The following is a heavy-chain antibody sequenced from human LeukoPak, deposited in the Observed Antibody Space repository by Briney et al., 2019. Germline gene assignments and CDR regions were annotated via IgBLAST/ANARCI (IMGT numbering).Heavy chain of an antibody. Sequence: TGGSLRLSCAASGFIVSDKYMSWVRQAPGKGLEWISVIYSDGNTYYSDSVKGRFIISRDNSKNTLLLQMDSLRVEDTAVYYCTRGHYSNTLGGQGTLVTVSS. J-gene: IGHJ4*02. CDR3: TRGHYSNTL. D-gene: IGHD6-13*01. V-gene: IGHV3-66*01. CDR1: GFIVSDKY. CDR2: IYSDGNT.